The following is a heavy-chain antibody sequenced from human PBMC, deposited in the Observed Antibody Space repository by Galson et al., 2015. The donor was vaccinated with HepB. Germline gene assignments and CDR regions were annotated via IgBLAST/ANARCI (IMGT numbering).Heavy chain of an antibody. CDR1: GGTFSSYA. J-gene: IGHJ5*02. CDR2: IIPIFGTA. V-gene: IGHV1-69*13. Sequence: SVKVSCKASGGTFSSYAISWVRQAPGQGLEWMGGIIPIFGTANYAQKFQGRVTITADESTSTAYMELSSLRSEDTAAYYCASFQTAVTTGWFDPWGQGTLVTVSS. CDR3: ASFQTAVTTGWFDP. D-gene: IGHD4-17*01.